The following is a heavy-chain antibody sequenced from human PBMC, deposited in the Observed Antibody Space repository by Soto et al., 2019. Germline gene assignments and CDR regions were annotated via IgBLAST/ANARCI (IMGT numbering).Heavy chain of an antibody. D-gene: IGHD6-6*01. V-gene: IGHV3-23*01. Sequence: LRVPCSASGLTIRDYWISRVRKDQRKGLEWVSVISGSGGSKYYADSVKGRFTISRDNSKNTLYLQMNSLRAEDTAVYYCAKGLGSSRYYYMDVWGEGPTVTGSS. CDR3: AKGLGSSRYYYMDV. CDR2: ISGSGGSK. CDR1: GLTIRDYW. J-gene: IGHJ6*03.